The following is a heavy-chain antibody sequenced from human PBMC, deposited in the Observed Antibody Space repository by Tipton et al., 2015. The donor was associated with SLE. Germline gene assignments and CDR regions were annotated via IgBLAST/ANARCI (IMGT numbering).Heavy chain of an antibody. Sequence: LRLSCTVSGGSISSSSYYWGWIRQPPGKGLEWIGSIYYSGSTYYKPSLKSRVTIPVDTSRNQFSLKMTSVTAADTAVYSCARAVGARGYYGLDVWGQGTTVTVSS. V-gene: IGHV4-39*07. CDR2: IYYSGST. CDR3: ARAVGARGYYGLDV. D-gene: IGHD1-26*01. CDR1: GGSISSSSYY. J-gene: IGHJ6*02.